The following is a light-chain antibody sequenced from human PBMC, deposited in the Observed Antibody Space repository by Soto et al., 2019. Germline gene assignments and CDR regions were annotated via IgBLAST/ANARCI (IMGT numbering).Light chain of an antibody. J-gene: IGLJ2*01. Sequence: QSALTQPASVSGSPGQSITISCTGTSRDVGAYNLVSWYQQHPGKAPKLLIYEVRNRPSGISFHFSGSRSGNTASLTISGLLAEDEADYYCSAYTTRSTLVFGGGTKLTVL. CDR2: EVR. V-gene: IGLV2-14*01. CDR1: SRDVGAYNL. CDR3: SAYTTRSTLV.